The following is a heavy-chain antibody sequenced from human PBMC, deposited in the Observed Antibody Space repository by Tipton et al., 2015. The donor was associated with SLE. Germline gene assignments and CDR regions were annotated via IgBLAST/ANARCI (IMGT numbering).Heavy chain of an antibody. CDR3: AKDSCSSTGSCYRGVDY. D-gene: IGHD2-2*01. CDR2: IIFSSSTT. CDR1: GFTFSSSA. V-gene: IGHV3-23*03. Sequence: SLRLSCAASGFTFSSSAMSWVRQAPGKGLEWVSIIFSSSTTYYADSVKGRFTISRDNSRNTLYLEMNSLRTEDTAVYYCAKDSCSSTGSCYRGVDYWRQGTLVTVSS. J-gene: IGHJ4*02.